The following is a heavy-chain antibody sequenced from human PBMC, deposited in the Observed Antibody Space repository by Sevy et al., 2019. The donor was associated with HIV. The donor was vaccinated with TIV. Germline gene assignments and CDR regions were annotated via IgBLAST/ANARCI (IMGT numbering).Heavy chain of an antibody. Sequence: GGSLRLSCAAAGFSISDYYMSWIRQAPGKGLQWISYISSSGDTIYYAASVKGRFTISRDNAKNSLYLQLNSLRAEDTAVYYCARDHEKDGELGDYYYYAMDVWGRGTTVTVSS. CDR3: ARDHEKDGELGDYYYYAMDV. J-gene: IGHJ6*02. CDR2: ISSSGDTI. CDR1: GFSISDYY. V-gene: IGHV3-11*01. D-gene: IGHD3-16*01.